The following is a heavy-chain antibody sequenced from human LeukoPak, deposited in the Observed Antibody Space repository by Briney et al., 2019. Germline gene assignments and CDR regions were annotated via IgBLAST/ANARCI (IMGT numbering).Heavy chain of an antibody. D-gene: IGHD2-2*01. Sequence: SETLSLTCTVSGGSISSSSYYWGWIRQPPGKGLEWIGSIYYSGSTYYNPSLKSRVTISVDTSKNQFSLKLSSVTAADTAVYYCARAYHSSLDYWGQGTLVTVSS. CDR3: ARAYHSSLDY. CDR2: IYYSGST. CDR1: GGSISSSSYY. J-gene: IGHJ4*02. V-gene: IGHV4-39*01.